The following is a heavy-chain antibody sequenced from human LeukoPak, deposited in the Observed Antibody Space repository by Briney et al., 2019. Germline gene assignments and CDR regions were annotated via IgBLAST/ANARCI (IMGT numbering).Heavy chain of an antibody. CDR3: AKMIVDTAMVKRGGFDY. D-gene: IGHD5-18*01. CDR1: GFTFSSYG. CDR2: IRYDGNNK. J-gene: IGHJ4*02. Sequence: GGSLRLSCAASGFTFSSYGMHWVRQAPGKGLEWVAFIRYDGNNKYYADSVKGRFTISRDNSKNTLYLQMNSLRAEDTAVYYCAKMIVDTAMVKRGGFDYWGQGTLVTVSS. V-gene: IGHV3-30*02.